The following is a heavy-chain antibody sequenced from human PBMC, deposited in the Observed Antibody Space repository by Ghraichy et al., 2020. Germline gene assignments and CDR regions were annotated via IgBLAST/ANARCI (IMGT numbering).Heavy chain of an antibody. CDR2: IKSNTDGGTT. J-gene: IGHJ6*02. CDR1: GFTFTDAY. V-gene: IGHV3-15*01. D-gene: IGHD3-3*01. Sequence: GESLNISCAASGFTFTDAYMSWVRQAPGKGLEWVGRIKSNTDGGTTDYAAPVKGRFTISRDTTDNTLYLQMNSLKTEDTAKYYCITDYQKVKYGRTIAGIVIRPDYFYYYGMDVWGQGTTVTVSS. CDR3: ITDYQKVKYGRTIAGIVIRPDYFYYYGMDV.